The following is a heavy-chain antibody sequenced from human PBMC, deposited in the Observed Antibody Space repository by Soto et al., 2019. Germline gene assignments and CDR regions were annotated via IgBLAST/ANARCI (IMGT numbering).Heavy chain of an antibody. D-gene: IGHD3-22*01. Sequence: SETLSLTCTVSDSSIDSYYWTWIRQPPGKGLEWIGYVYYTGTTTYSPSLKSRVTISVDTSMNQISLKLSSVTAADTAFYYCARLGGYYQSLDTWGQGTLVTVS. J-gene: IGHJ5*02. V-gene: IGHV4-59*08. CDR2: VYYTGTT. CDR1: DSSIDSYY. CDR3: ARLGGYYQSLDT.